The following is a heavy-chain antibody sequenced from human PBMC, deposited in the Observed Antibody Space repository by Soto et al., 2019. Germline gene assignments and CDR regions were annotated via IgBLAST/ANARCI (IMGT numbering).Heavy chain of an antibody. CDR2: IYPGDSDT. Sequence: GESLKISCKGSGYSFTNYWIGWVRQMPGKGLEWMGIIYPGDSDTRYSPSFQGQVTISADKSISTAYLQWSSLKDSDTAMYYCARPRHYYDSSASRYSFDYWGQGTIVTV. D-gene: IGHD3-22*01. J-gene: IGHJ4*02. CDR1: GYSFTNYW. CDR3: ARPRHYYDSSASRYSFDY. V-gene: IGHV5-51*01.